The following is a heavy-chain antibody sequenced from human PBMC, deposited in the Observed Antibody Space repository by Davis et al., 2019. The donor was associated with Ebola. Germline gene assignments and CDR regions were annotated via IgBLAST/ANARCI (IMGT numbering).Heavy chain of an antibody. V-gene: IGHV3-30*03. D-gene: IGHD1-14*01. CDR3: ARAARITLHHFDC. Sequence: GESLKISCAASGFTFSSYGMHWVRQAPGKGLEWVAVISYDGSNKYYADSVKGRFTISRDNAKNSLYLQMNSLRDEDTAVYYCARAARITLHHFDCWGQGTLVTVSS. CDR2: ISYDGSNK. J-gene: IGHJ4*02. CDR1: GFTFSSYG.